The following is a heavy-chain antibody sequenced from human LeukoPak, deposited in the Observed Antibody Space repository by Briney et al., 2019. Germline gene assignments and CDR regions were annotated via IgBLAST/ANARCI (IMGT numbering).Heavy chain of an antibody. CDR3: ARRTVMEPLHF. CDR2: VHPGDSDA. V-gene: IGHV5-51*01. D-gene: IGHD1-26*01. Sequence: GESLQISCVGSGCDFSNYWIAWVRQMPGQGLEYMGFVHPGDSDAIYSPSFQGQVTFSADKSISTAYLQWASLKASDTAMYHCARRTVMEPLHFWGQGTLVTVSS. CDR1: GCDFSNYW. J-gene: IGHJ4*02.